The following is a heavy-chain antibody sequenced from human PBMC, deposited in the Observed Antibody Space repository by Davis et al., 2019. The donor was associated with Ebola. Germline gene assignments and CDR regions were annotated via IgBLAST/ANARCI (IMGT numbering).Heavy chain of an antibody. CDR3: ATLDYGDYAGV. J-gene: IGHJ3*01. CDR2: IIPIFGTA. Sequence: SVKVSCKASGYTFTGYYMHWVRQAPGQGLEWMGGIIPIFGTANYAQKFQGRVTITADESTSTAYMELSSLRSEDTAVYYCATLDYGDYAGVWGQGTMVTVSS. D-gene: IGHD4-17*01. CDR1: GYTFTGYY. V-gene: IGHV1-69*13.